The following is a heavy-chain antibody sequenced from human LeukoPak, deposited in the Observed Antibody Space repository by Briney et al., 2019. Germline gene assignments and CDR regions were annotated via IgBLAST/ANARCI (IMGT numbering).Heavy chain of an antibody. J-gene: IGHJ4*02. Sequence: ASVKVSCKASGYTLTSYGISWVRQAPGQGLEWMGWISAYNGNTNYAQKLQGRVTMTTDTSTSTAYMELRSLRSDDTAVYYCARVGRIAARGPSETDYWGQGTLVTVSS. D-gene: IGHD6-6*01. CDR1: GYTLTSYG. CDR2: ISAYNGNT. V-gene: IGHV1-18*01. CDR3: ARVGRIAARGPSETDY.